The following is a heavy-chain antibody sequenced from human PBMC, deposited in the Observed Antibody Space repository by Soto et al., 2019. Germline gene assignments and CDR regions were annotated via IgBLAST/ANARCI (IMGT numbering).Heavy chain of an antibody. J-gene: IGHJ6*02. Sequence: GGSLRLSCAASGFTFSSYALSWVRQAPGKGLEWVSAISVSGGSTYYADSVERRFTISRDNSKNTLYLQMNSLRAEDTAVYYCAKALFYGDPPYYGMDVWGQGTTVTVSS. CDR1: GFTFSSYA. CDR2: ISVSGGST. D-gene: IGHD4-17*01. CDR3: AKALFYGDPPYYGMDV. V-gene: IGHV3-23*01.